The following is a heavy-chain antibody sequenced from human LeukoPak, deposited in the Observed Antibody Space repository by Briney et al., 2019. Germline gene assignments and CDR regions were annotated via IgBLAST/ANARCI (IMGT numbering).Heavy chain of an antibody. CDR3: ASLWVTTAKEGFDY. Sequence: QPGVSLRLSCAASGFTFSSYWMHWVRQAPGKGRVWVSRINSDGSSTSYADSVKGRFTISRDNAKNTLYLQMNSLRAEDTAVYYCASLWVTTAKEGFDYWGQGTLVTVSS. CDR2: INSDGSST. CDR1: GFTFSSYW. D-gene: IGHD4-11*01. V-gene: IGHV3-74*01. J-gene: IGHJ4*02.